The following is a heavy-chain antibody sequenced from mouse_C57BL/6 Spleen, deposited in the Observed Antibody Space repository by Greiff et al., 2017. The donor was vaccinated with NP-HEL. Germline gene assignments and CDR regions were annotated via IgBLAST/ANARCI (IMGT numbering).Heavy chain of an antibody. V-gene: IGHV1-53*01. J-gene: IGHJ4*01. CDR1: GYTFTSYW. D-gene: IGHD1-1*01. CDR2: INPSNGGT. Sequence: QVQLQQPGTELVKPGATVKLSCKASGYTFTSYWMHWVKQRPGQGLEWIGNINPSNGGTNYNEKFKSKATLTVDKSSSTAYKQLSSLTSEDSAVYYCARKGGSSYYYAMDYWGQGTSVTVSS. CDR3: ARKGGSSYYYAMDY.